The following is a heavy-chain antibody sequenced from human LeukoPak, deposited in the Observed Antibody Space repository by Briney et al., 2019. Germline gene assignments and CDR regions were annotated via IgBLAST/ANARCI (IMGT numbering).Heavy chain of an antibody. V-gene: IGHV4-39*07. CDR1: GGSLSSGGYY. CDR3: VSPQDGYQDAFDI. CDR2: IYHSGST. D-gene: IGHD2-2*01. J-gene: IGHJ3*02. Sequence: PSETLSLTCTVSGGSLSSGGYYWSWIRQHPGKGLEWIGEIYHSGSTNYNPSLKSRVTISVDKSKNQFSLKLSSVTAADTAVYYCVSPQDGYQDAFDIWGQGTMVTVSS.